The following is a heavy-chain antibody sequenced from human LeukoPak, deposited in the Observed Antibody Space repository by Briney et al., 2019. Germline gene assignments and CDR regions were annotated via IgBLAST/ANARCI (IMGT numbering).Heavy chain of an antibody. D-gene: IGHD6-13*01. Sequence: PSETLSLTCAVYGGSFSGYYWSWIRQPPGKGLEWIGEINHSGSTNYNPSLKSRVTISVDTSKNQFSLKLSSVTAADTAVYYCARYSAAAASYFGYWGQGTLVTVSS. J-gene: IGHJ4*02. CDR2: INHSGST. V-gene: IGHV4-34*01. CDR1: GGSFSGYY. CDR3: ARYSAAAASYFGY.